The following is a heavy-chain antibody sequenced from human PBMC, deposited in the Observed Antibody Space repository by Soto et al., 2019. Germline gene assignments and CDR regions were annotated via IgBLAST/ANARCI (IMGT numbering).Heavy chain of an antibody. CDR3: ANDIIIIPGGKGSDY. CDR1: GYTSTNYG. CDR2: INAGSGNT. Sequence: ASVKVSSKASGYTSTNYGMHWVRQAPGQRLEWMGWINAGSGNTKYSQKFQGRITITRDTSASTVYMELSSLRSEDTAVYYCANDIIIIPGGKGSDYRGQGALVTGSS. V-gene: IGHV1-3*01. J-gene: IGHJ4*02. D-gene: IGHD2-2*01.